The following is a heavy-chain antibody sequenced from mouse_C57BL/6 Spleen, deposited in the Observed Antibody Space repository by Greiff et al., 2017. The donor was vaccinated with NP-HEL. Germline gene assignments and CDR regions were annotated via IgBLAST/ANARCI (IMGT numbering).Heavy chain of an antibody. Sequence: VQLQQSGPELVKPGASVKIPCKASGYTFTDYNMDWVKQSHGKSLEWIGDINPNNGGTNYNQKFKGKATLTVDKSSSTAYMELRSLTSEDTAVYYCARRMGYYYAMDYWGQGTSVTVSS. J-gene: IGHJ4*01. CDR2: INPNNGGT. CDR1: GYTFTDYN. CDR3: ARRMGYYYAMDY. V-gene: IGHV1-18*01.